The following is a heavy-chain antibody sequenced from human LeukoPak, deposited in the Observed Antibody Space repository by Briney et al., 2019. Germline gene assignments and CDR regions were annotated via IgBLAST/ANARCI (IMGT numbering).Heavy chain of an antibody. CDR3: AQRGVQGYMDV. CDR2: INGDGEDT. V-gene: IGHV3-20*04. CDR1: GYSFGGVY. J-gene: IGHJ6*03. Sequence: GGSLRLSCEDSGYSFGGVYMHWVRQAPGKGLEWVASINGDGEDTVYAASVKGRFTISRDKSNNMLNLQMSSLRAEDTALYYCAQRGVQGYMDVWGKGTTVIVSS. D-gene: IGHD1-26*01.